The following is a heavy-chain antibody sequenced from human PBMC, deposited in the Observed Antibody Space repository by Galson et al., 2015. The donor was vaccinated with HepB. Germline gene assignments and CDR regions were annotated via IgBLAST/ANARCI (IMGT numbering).Heavy chain of an antibody. CDR1: GFTFSNAW. CDR2: MKSESEGGTT. J-gene: IGHJ6*02. V-gene: IGHV3-15*01. CDR3: TTVYGLDV. Sequence: SLRLSCAASGFTFSNAWMNWVRQAPGKGLEWIGRMKSESEGGTTDYAAPVKGRFTISRNDSKKTLFLQMHSLRPEDTAVYYCTTVYGLDVWGQGTTVIVSS.